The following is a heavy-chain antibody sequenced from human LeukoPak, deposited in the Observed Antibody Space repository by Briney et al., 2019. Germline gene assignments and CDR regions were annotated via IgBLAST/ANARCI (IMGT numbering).Heavy chain of an antibody. V-gene: IGHV3-7*01. Sequence: GGSLRLSCAASGTTFDSHYMTWVRQTPEKGLEWVANINQDGSEKNYVDSVKGRFTIPRDNAKKSLYLQMNSLRAEDTAVYYCASAAGWESAYWGRGTLVTVSS. CDR2: INQDGSEK. J-gene: IGHJ4*02. CDR1: GTTFDSHY. CDR3: ASAAGWESAY. D-gene: IGHD1-26*01.